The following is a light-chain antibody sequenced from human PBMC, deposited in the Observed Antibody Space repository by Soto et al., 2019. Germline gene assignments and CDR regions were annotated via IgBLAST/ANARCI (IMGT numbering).Light chain of an antibody. Sequence: QSVLTRPPSASGTPGQRVTVSSSGSSSNIETNYVYWYQQLPGTAPKLLIFRNNQRPSGVPDRFSGSKSGTSASLAISGLRSEDEADYFCAAWDDSLSGVVFGGGTKLAVL. CDR2: RNN. V-gene: IGLV1-47*01. CDR3: AAWDDSLSGVV. CDR1: SSNIETNY. J-gene: IGLJ3*02.